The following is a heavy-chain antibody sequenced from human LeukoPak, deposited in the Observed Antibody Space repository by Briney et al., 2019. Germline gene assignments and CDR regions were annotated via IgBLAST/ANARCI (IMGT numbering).Heavy chain of an antibody. Sequence: SETLSLTCTVSGGSISSYYWSWIRQPPGKGLEWIGYIYYSGSTNYNPSLKSRVTISVDTSKNQFSLKLSSVTAADTAVYYCARLISSGSWIDYWGQGTLVTVSS. CDR3: ARLISSGSWIDY. D-gene: IGHD6-19*01. CDR1: GGSISSYY. V-gene: IGHV4-59*08. J-gene: IGHJ4*02. CDR2: IYYSGST.